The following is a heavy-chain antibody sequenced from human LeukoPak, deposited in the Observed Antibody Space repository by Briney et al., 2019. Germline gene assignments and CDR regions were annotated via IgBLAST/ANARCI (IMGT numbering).Heavy chain of an antibody. CDR2: IKQDGSEK. Sequence: GGSLRLSCAASGLTFSSYWMSWVRQAPGKGLEWVANIKQDGSEKYYVDSVKGRFTISRDDAKNSLYLQMNSLRAEDTAVYYCARVWSTMGSLTMDYWGQGTLVTVSS. CDR1: GLTFSSYW. J-gene: IGHJ4*02. CDR3: ARVWSTMGSLTMDY. V-gene: IGHV3-7*01. D-gene: IGHD3-10*01.